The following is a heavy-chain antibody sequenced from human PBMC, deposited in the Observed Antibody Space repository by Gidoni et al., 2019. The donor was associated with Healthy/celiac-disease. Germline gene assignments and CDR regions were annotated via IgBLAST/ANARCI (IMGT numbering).Heavy chain of an antibody. J-gene: IGHJ3*02. D-gene: IGHD2-15*01. V-gene: IGHV3-53*01. CDR1: GFTVSSHY. CDR2: IYSGGST. CDR3: ARGFFDGVVVAITYAFDI. Sequence: EVQLVESGGGLIQPGGSLRLSCAASGFTVSSHYMSWVRQAPGKGLEWVSVIYSGGSTYYADSVKGRFTISRDNSKNTLYLQMNSLRAEDTAVYYCARGFFDGVVVAITYAFDIWGQGTMVTVSS.